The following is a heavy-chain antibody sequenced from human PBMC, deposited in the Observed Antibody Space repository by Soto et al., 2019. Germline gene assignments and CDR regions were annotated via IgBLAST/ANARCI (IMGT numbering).Heavy chain of an antibody. D-gene: IGHD5-18*01. CDR1: GYTFTSYY. V-gene: IGHV1-46*01. J-gene: IGHJ4*02. Sequence: QVQLVQSGAEVKKPRASVKVSCKTSGYTFTSYYMHWVRQAPGQGLQWMGIINPSDGSTSYHQKFQGRVTMTRDTSTSTVYMELSSLRSGDTAVYYCARPRVGGNTAMAHLDKWGQGTLVTVSS. CDR2: INPSDGST. CDR3: ARPRVGGNTAMAHLDK.